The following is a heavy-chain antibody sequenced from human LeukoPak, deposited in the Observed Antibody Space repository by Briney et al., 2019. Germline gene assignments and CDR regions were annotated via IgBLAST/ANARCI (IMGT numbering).Heavy chain of an antibody. CDR1: GYTFASYY. Sequence: ASVTVSCKASGYTFASYYMHWVRQAPGQGLEWMGIINPSGGSTSYAQKFQGRVTMTRDTSTSTVYMELSSLRSEDTAVYYCARAVGVAAATFDYWGQGTLVTVSS. CDR3: ARAVGVAAATFDY. J-gene: IGHJ4*02. V-gene: IGHV1-46*01. D-gene: IGHD6-13*01. CDR2: INPSGGST.